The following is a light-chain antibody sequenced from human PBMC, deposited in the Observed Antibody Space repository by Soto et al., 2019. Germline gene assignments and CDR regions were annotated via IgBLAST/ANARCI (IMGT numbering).Light chain of an antibody. CDR1: QGIGND. V-gene: IGKV1-6*02. J-gene: IGKJ4*01. Sequence: AIQMAQSPSSLSASVGDRVTITCRASQGIGNDVGWYQQKPGKDPKLLLYAATTLQSGVPSRFSGTRSGTDLTLTISSLQPEDFATYYCLQDHNYPLTFGGGTKVEIK. CDR3: LQDHNYPLT. CDR2: AAT.